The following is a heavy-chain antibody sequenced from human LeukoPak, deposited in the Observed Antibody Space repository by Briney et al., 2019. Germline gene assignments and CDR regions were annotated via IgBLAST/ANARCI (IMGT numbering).Heavy chain of an antibody. V-gene: IGHV3-21*01. D-gene: IGHD6-13*01. Sequence: PGGSLRLSCAASGFTFSNYSMNWVRQAPGKGLEWVSSISSSSYIYYADSVKGRFAISRDNARNSLYLQMNSLRVEDTAVYYCARSSRTSWYGDYWGQGTLVTVSS. CDR1: GFTFSNYS. J-gene: IGHJ4*02. CDR3: ARSSRTSWYGDY. CDR2: ISSSSYI.